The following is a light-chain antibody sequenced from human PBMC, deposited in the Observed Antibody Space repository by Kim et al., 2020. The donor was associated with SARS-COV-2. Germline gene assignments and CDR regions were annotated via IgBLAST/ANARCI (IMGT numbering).Light chain of an antibody. J-gene: IGKJ4*01. CDR2: GIS. CDR1: QRIRANY. V-gene: IGKV3-15*01. Sequence: EIVMTQSPATLSVSPGERATPSCRASQRIRANYLAWYQQKPGQAPRVLIYGISNRATGVPARFSGSGSGTEFTLTITSLQSEDFAVYYCQQHSDWPLTFGGGTKLEIK. CDR3: QQHSDWPLT.